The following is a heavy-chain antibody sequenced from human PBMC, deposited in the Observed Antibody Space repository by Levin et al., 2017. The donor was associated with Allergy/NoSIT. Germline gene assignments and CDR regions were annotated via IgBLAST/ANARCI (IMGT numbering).Heavy chain of an antibody. CDR1: GFTFSSYN. CDR2: ISSSSTYK. J-gene: IGHJ2*01. D-gene: IGHD6-19*01. Sequence: GGSLRLSCAASGFTFSSYNMNWVRQAPGKGLEWVSSISSSSTYKYYPDSVKGRFTISRDNAKNSLYLQMNSLRAEDTAVYYCAREYSSGYLYFDLWGRGTLVTVSS. CDR3: AREYSSGYLYFDL. V-gene: IGHV3-21*01.